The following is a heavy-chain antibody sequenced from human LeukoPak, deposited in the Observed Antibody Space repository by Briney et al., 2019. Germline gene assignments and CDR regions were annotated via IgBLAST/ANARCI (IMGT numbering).Heavy chain of an antibody. V-gene: IGHV4-59*13. CDR1: GGSIRGYY. CDR2: MYYSGSF. Sequence: PSETLSLTCTVSGGSIRGYYWSWIREPPGKGLEWIGYMYYSGSFNYNPSLKSRVTISGDTSKNHLSLNLIYVIAADTAVYYCARAPFTGDAFDISGQGTMVTVSS. D-gene: IGHD2/OR15-2a*01. CDR3: ARAPFTGDAFDI. J-gene: IGHJ3*02.